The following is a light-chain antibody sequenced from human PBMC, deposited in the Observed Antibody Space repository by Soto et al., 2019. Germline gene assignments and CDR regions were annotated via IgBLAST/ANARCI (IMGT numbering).Light chain of an antibody. V-gene: IGKV1-5*03. J-gene: IGKJ4*01. CDR2: KAS. CDR3: QQYDSYLT. Sequence: DIQMTQSPSTLSASVGDRVTITCRASQSISSWLAWYQQKPGKAPKLLIYKASSLESGVPSRFSGSGSGTEFTLTISSLQPDDFATYYCQQYDSYLTFGGGNKVELK. CDR1: QSISSW.